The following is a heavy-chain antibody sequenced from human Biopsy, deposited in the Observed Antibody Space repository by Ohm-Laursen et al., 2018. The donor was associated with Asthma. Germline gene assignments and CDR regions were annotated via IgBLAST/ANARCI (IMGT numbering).Heavy chain of an antibody. J-gene: IGHJ5*02. CDR2: IHYSGST. CDR1: GASIKTDDHY. CDR3: ARTTYGHDGFNP. V-gene: IGHV4-30-4*01. D-gene: IGHD4-17*01. Sequence: TLSLTCPVSGASIKTDDHYWSWLRQPPGKGLEWFGFIHYSGSTSYNPSLKSRVSISLDTSKNQFSLSLTSVTAAGTAVYYCARTTYGHDGFNPWGQGTLVTVSS.